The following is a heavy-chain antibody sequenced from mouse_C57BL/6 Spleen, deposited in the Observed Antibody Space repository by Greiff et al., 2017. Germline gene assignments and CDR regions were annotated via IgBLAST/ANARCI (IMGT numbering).Heavy chain of an antibody. Sequence: EVHLVESGGGLVKPGGSLKLSCAASGFTFSSYAMSWVRQTPEKRLEWVATISDGGSYTYYPENVKGRFTISRDNAKNNLYLQMSHLKSEDTAMYYFAKEGGEGAYWGQGTLVTVSA. CDR3: AKEGGEGAY. V-gene: IGHV5-4*01. CDR2: ISDGGSYT. J-gene: IGHJ3*01. CDR1: GFTFSSYA.